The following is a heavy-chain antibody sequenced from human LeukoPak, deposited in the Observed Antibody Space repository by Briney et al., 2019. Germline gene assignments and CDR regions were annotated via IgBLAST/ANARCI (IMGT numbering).Heavy chain of an antibody. V-gene: IGHV3-33*03. D-gene: IGHD1-26*01. CDR1: GFTFDKYG. Sequence: GGSLRLSCATSGFTFDKYGIHWVRQAPGKGLEWVAVIWHDGSRTHYADSLKGRFTISRDNSKDTAFLQMNSLTVEDTATYYCAGAISKGAGIDSWGQGTLVTVSS. J-gene: IGHJ4*02. CDR2: IWHDGSRT. CDR3: AGAISKGAGIDS.